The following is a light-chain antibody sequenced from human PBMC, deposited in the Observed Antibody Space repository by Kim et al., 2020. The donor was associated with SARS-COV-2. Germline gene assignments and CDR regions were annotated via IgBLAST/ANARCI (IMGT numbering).Light chain of an antibody. CDR1: QSVSTY. Sequence: SLSPGERATLSCRASQSVSTYLAWYQHKPGQAPRLLIYDASNRATDIPARFSGSGSGTDFTLTISSLEPEDFAVYYCQQRINWPLFGGGTKVDIK. V-gene: IGKV3-11*01. CDR3: QQRINWPL. CDR2: DAS. J-gene: IGKJ4*01.